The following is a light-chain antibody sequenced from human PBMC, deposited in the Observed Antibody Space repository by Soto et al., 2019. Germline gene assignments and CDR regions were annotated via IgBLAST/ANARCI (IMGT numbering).Light chain of an antibody. J-gene: IGKJ1*01. CDR1: QSISNN. V-gene: IGKV3-15*01. Sequence: EVVLTQSPATLSLSPGERATLSCRASQSISNNLAWYQQKPGQAPRLVIYSAFTRATGIPARFSGSGSGTEFTLTISSLQSEDFAVYYCRQYNKWPPWTFGQGTKVDIK. CDR3: RQYNKWPPWT. CDR2: SAF.